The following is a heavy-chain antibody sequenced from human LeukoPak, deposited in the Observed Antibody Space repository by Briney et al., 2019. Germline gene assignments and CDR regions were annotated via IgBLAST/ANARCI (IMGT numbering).Heavy chain of an antibody. CDR1: GYSFATYW. V-gene: IGHV5-51*01. CDR2: NYPGDSDT. D-gene: IGHD5-12*01. CDR3: ARRVSSSGFDAFDV. J-gene: IGHJ3*01. Sequence: GESLKISCKGSGYSFATYWIGWVRQMPGKGLEWMGINYPGDSDTTYSPSFQGQVTMSADKSISTAYLQWSSLKASDTAMYYSARRVSSSGFDAFDVWGQGTMVTVSS.